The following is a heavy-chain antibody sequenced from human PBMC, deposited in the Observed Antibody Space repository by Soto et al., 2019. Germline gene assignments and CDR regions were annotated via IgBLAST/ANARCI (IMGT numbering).Heavy chain of an antibody. V-gene: IGHV4-59*01. Sequence: QVQLQESGPGLVKPSETLSLTCTVSGGSISSYFWSWIRQAPGTGLECIGYIHHTGRTHYNPSLSSRVNISVDTSKHQFSLNLTSVTAADTAVYYCAGGWNVPGWFDPWGQGTLVTVTS. CDR2: IHHTGRT. D-gene: IGHD1-1*01. CDR1: GGSISSYF. CDR3: AGGWNVPGWFDP. J-gene: IGHJ5*02.